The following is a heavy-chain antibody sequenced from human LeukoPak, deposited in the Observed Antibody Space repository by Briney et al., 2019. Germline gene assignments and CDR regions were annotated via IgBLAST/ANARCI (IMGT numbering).Heavy chain of an antibody. Sequence: GGSLRLSCAASGFTFSSYWMHWVRHAPGKGLVWVSRIKSDGSSTVYADSVKGRFTISRDNAKSTLSLQMNSLRVEDTAVYYCVKELASCGGDCLLDWGQGSLVTVSS. CDR2: IKSDGSST. D-gene: IGHD2-21*02. V-gene: IGHV3-74*01. J-gene: IGHJ4*02. CDR3: VKELASCGGDCLLD. CDR1: GFTFSSYW.